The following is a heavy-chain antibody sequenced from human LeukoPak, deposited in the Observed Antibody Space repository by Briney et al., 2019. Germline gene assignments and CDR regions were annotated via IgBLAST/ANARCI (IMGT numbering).Heavy chain of an antibody. CDR3: ARVGGSGSRYGMDV. CDR2: ISSSSTYT. CDR1: RFTFSDHY. J-gene: IGHJ6*02. Sequence: GVSLRLSCAASRFTFSDHYMSWIRQAPGKALEGGSYISSSSTYTAYADSVKGRITISRDNAKNSLYLQMNSLRAEDTALYYCARVGGSGSRYGMDVWGQGTTVTVSS. D-gene: IGHD3-10*01. V-gene: IGHV3-11*05.